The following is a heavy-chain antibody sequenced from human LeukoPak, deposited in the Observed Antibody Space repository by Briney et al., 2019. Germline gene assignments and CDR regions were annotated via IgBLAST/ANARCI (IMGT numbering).Heavy chain of an antibody. Sequence: PGGSLRLSCAASGFTFSDYYMSWIRQAPGKGLEWVSYISSSGSTIYYADSEKGRFTISRDNAKNSLYLQMNSLRAEDTAVYYCARAGYYYDSSGYYPPESLFDYWGQGTLVTVSS. D-gene: IGHD3-22*01. V-gene: IGHV3-11*04. CDR3: ARAGYYYDSSGYYPPESLFDY. J-gene: IGHJ4*02. CDR2: ISSSGSTI. CDR1: GFTFSDYY.